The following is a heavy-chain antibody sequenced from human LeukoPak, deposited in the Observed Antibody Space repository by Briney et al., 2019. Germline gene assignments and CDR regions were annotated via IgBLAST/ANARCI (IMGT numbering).Heavy chain of an antibody. D-gene: IGHD2-21*02. CDR3: AKDRGVVTATFDY. V-gene: IGHV3-23*01. J-gene: IGHJ4*02. CDR2: TVGSRPDT. Sequence: GRSLRLSCAASGFTFTNYAMSWVRQTPGKGLEWVAATVGSRPDTYHADSVKGRFTVSRDNSKNTLYLQMNSLRADDTAVYYCAKDRGVVTATFDYWGQGTLVTVSS. CDR1: GFTFTNYA.